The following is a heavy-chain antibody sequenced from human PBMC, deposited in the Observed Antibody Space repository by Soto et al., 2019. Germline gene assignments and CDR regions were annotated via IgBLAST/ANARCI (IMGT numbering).Heavy chain of an antibody. CDR3: AHRRGGSYYYDSSGYIFDY. Sequence: QITLKESGPTLVKPTQTLTLTCTFSGFSLSTSGVGVGWIRQPPGKALEWLALIYWDDDKRYSPSLKSRLTITKDTSKNQVVLTMTNMDPVDTATYYCAHRRGGSYYYDSSGYIFDYWGQGTLVTVSS. CDR1: GFSLSTSGVG. V-gene: IGHV2-5*02. J-gene: IGHJ4*02. CDR2: IYWDDDK. D-gene: IGHD3-22*01.